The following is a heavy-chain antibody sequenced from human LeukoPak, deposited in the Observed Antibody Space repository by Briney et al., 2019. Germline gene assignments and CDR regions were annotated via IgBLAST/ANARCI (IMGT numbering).Heavy chain of an antibody. V-gene: IGHV3-21*01. CDR2: ISSRSSYI. CDR3: ARHRANSGWYQAHYYYYMDV. J-gene: IGHJ6*03. Sequence: PGGSLRLSCAASGFTFSNYSMNWVRQAPGKGLEWVSSISSRSSYIYYADSVKGRFTISRDNAKNSLYLQMNSLRAEDTAVYYCARHRANSGWYQAHYYYYMDVWGRGTTVTVSS. D-gene: IGHD6-19*01. CDR1: GFTFSNYS.